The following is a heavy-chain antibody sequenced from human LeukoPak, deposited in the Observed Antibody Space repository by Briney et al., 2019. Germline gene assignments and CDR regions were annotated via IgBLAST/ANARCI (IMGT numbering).Heavy chain of an antibody. D-gene: IGHD5-18*01. Sequence: GGSLRLSCTAYGFTFSSYSMNWVRQAPGKGLEWVSSISSSSSYIYYADSVKGRFTISRDNAKNSLYLQMNSLRAEDTAVYYCAREGAMAFDYWGQGTLVTVSS. J-gene: IGHJ4*02. CDR1: GFTFSSYS. V-gene: IGHV3-21*01. CDR3: AREGAMAFDY. CDR2: ISSSSSYI.